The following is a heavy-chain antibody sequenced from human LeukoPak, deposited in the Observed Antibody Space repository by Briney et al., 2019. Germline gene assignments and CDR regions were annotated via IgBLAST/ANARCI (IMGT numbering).Heavy chain of an antibody. CDR3: ARHIGYCSGGSCYDSYFDY. CDR2: INHSGST. J-gene: IGHJ4*02. V-gene: IGHV4-34*01. D-gene: IGHD2-15*01. CDR1: GGSFSGYY. Sequence: SETLSLTCAVYGGSFSGYYWSWIRQPPGKGLEWIGEINHSGSTNYNPSLKSRVTISVDTSKNQFSLKLSSVTAADTAVYYCARHIGYCSGGSCYDSYFDYWGQGTLVTVSS.